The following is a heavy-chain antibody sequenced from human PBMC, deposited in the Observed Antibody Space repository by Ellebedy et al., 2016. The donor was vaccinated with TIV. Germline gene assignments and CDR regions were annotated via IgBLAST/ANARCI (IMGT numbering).Heavy chain of an antibody. V-gene: IGHV4-34*01. Sequence: MPSETLSLTCAVYGGSFSGYYWSWIRQLPGKGLEWIGEINHSGSTTYNPSLKSRVTISLDTSKTQFSLKLSSVTAADTAVYYCARGWRVGATMRMYWFDPWGQGTLVTVSS. CDR2: INHSGST. CDR1: GGSFSGYY. D-gene: IGHD1-26*01. J-gene: IGHJ5*02. CDR3: ARGWRVGATMRMYWFDP.